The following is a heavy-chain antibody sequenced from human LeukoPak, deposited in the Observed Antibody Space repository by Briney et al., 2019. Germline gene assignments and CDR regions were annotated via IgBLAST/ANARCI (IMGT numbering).Heavy chain of an antibody. CDR3: ARRDGYCSSTSCYADYYYGMDV. CDR1: GYSFTSYW. D-gene: IGHD2-2*01. CDR2: IYPGDSDT. J-gene: IGHJ6*02. V-gene: IGHV5-51*01. Sequence: GESLKISCKGSGYSFTSYWIGWVRQMPGKGLEWMGIIYPGDSDTTYSPPFQGQVTISADKSISTAYLQWSSLKASDTAMYYCARRDGYCSSTSCYADYYYGMDVRGQGTTVTVSS.